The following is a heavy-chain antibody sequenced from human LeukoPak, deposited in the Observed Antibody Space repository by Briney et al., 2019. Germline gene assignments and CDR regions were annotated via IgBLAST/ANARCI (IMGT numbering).Heavy chain of an antibody. Sequence: SETLSLTCAVYGGSFSGYYWSWIRQPPGKGLEWIGEINHSGSTNYNPSLKSRVTISVDTPKNQFSLKLSSVTAADTAVYYCARGRSSDILQPYYYYGMDVWGQGTTVTVSS. J-gene: IGHJ6*02. D-gene: IGHD3-9*01. CDR3: ARGRSSDILQPYYYYGMDV. CDR1: GGSFSGYY. V-gene: IGHV4-34*01. CDR2: INHSGST.